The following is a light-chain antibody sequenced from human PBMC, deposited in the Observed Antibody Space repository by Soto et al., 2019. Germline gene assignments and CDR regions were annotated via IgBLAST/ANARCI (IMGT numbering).Light chain of an antibody. CDR1: QSITNW. Sequence: DIQMTQSPSTLSAYVGDRVTITCRASQSITNWVAWYQQKPGKAPKLLIYDASNLESGVPSRFSGGGSGTDFTLTVSSLQPDHFATYYCQQYNNYSPTFGQGTKVEV. CDR3: QQYNNYSPT. CDR2: DAS. J-gene: IGKJ1*01. V-gene: IGKV1-5*01.